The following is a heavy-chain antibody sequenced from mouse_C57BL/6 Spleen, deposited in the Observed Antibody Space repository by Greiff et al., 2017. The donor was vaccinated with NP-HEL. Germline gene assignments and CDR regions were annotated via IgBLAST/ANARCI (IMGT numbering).Heavy chain of an antibody. Sequence: VQLQQPGTELVKPGASVKLSCKASGYTFTSYWMHWVKQRPGQGLEWIGNINPSNGGTNYNEKFKSKATLTVDKSSSTAYMQLSSLTSEDSAVYYCARFFYGNYAWFAYWGQGTLVTVSA. CDR3: ARFFYGNYAWFAY. CDR2: INPSNGGT. V-gene: IGHV1-53*01. D-gene: IGHD2-1*01. CDR1: GYTFTSYW. J-gene: IGHJ3*01.